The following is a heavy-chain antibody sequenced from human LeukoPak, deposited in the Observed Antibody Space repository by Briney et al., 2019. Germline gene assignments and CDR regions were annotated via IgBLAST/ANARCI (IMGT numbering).Heavy chain of an antibody. CDR2: IYYSGST. J-gene: IGHJ4*02. Sequence: SETPSLTCTVSGGSISSYYWSWIRQPPGKGLEWIGYIYYSGSTNYNPSLKSRVAISVDTSKNQFSLKLSSVTAADTAVYYCASHYSSSWYTFDYWGQGTLVTVSS. CDR1: GGSISSYY. D-gene: IGHD6-13*01. CDR3: ASHYSSSWYTFDY. V-gene: IGHV4-59*08.